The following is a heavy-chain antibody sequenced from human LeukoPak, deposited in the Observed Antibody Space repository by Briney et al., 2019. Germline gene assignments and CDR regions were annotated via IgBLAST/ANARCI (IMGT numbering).Heavy chain of an antibody. CDR1: GNTFTNYG. J-gene: IGHJ4*02. CDR3: AGDPLTGTLDF. D-gene: IGHD1-7*01. V-gene: IGHV1-18*01. Sequence: ASVKVSCKASGNTFTNYGISSVRQAPGQGLEWMGWISAYNGNTNYAQKLQGRVNMTTVTSTSTAYMGVRSLGSVDTAEYYCAGDPLTGTLDFWGKGTLVTVSS. CDR2: ISAYNGNT.